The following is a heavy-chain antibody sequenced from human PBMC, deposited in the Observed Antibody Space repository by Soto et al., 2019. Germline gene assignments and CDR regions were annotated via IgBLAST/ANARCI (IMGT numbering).Heavy chain of an antibody. CDR1: GVSISSGDYY. CDR3: ARVSPPYCSSTSCSQYYYYSGMDG. D-gene: IGHD2-2*01. V-gene: IGHV4-30-4*01. J-gene: IGHJ6*04. CDR2: IYYSGST. Sequence: SETLSLTCTVSGVSISSGDYYWSWIRQPPGKGLEWIGYIYYSGSTYYNPSLKSRVTISVDTSKNQFSLKLSSVTAADTAVYYCARVSPPYCSSTSCSQYYYYSGMDGWGEGTTVTGSS.